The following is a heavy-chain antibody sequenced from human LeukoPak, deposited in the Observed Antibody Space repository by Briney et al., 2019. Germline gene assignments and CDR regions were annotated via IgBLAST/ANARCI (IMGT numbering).Heavy chain of an antibody. CDR2: ISWNSGSI. CDR1: GFTFDDYA. V-gene: IGHV3-9*01. Sequence: GGSLRLSCAASGFTFDDYAMHWVRQAPGKGPEWVSGISWNSGSIGYADSVKGRFTISRDNAKNSLYLQMNSLRAEDTAVYYCARDSRVGATSNFDYWGQGTLVTVSS. D-gene: IGHD1-26*01. CDR3: ARDSRVGATSNFDY. J-gene: IGHJ4*02.